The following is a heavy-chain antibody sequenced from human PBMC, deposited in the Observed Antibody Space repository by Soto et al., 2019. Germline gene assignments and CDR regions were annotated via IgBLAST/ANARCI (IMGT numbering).Heavy chain of an antibody. CDR3: TTGRLSGGYCGSSTNCSGY. V-gene: IGHV3-15*07. CDR1: GFTFTNAW. Sequence: GGSLRLSCAASGFTFTNAWMNWVRQAPGKGLEWVGRIKSKTDGGTTDYAAPVKGRFTISRDDSRNTVYLQLNSLKTDDTAVYYYTTGRLSGGYCGSSTNCSGYWGQGTLVTVSS. CDR2: IKSKTDGGTT. J-gene: IGHJ4*02. D-gene: IGHD2-2*01.